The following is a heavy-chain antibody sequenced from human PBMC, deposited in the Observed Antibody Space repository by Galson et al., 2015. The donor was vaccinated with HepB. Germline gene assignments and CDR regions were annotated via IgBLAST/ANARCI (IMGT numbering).Heavy chain of an antibody. Sequence: SLRLSCAASGFTFSSYAMHWVRQAPGKGLEWVAVISYDGSNKYYADSVKGRFTISRDNSKNTLYLQMNSLRAEDTAVYYCARAVARHFDYWCQGTLVTVSS. CDR1: GFTFSSYA. D-gene: IGHD5-12*01. V-gene: IGHV3-30*04. J-gene: IGHJ4*02. CDR3: ARAVARHFDY. CDR2: ISYDGSNK.